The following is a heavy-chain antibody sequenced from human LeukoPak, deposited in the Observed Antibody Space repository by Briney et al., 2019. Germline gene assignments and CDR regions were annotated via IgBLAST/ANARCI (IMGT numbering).Heavy chain of an antibody. Sequence: SETLSLTCAVSGGSLSRYYWSWLRQPPGKGLEGIGEINHSGSNNYDPSLKSRVTISVDTSKNQFSLKLSSVTAADTAVYYCARGELGYCSSTSCSQYYYYGMDVWGKGTTVTVSS. CDR3: ARGELGYCSSTSCSQYYYYGMDV. J-gene: IGHJ6*04. D-gene: IGHD2-2*01. V-gene: IGHV4-34*01. CDR1: GGSLSRYY. CDR2: INHSGSN.